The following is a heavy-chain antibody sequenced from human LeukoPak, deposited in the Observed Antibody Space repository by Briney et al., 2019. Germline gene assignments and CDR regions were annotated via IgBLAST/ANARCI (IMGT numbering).Heavy chain of an antibody. Sequence: GWSLRLSCAASGFTFSSYEMNWVRQPQGKGLEWVSYISSSGSTIYYADSVKGRLTFSRDNAKNSLYLQMNSLRAEDTAVYYCARGRSIAVAGTGGYYYYGMDVWGKGTTVTVSS. D-gene: IGHD6-19*01. CDR2: ISSSGSTI. CDR3: ARGRSIAVAGTGGYYYYGMDV. CDR1: GFTFSSYE. J-gene: IGHJ6*04. V-gene: IGHV3-48*03.